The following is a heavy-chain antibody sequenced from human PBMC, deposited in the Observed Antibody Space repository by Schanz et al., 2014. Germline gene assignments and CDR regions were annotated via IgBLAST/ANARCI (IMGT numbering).Heavy chain of an antibody. CDR1: GFTFSRYG. CDR3: ARMSWLQIEYFQH. J-gene: IGHJ1*01. CDR2: TRYDGNNK. Sequence: QVQLVESGGGVVQPGRSLRLSCAASGFTFSRYGMHWVRQAPGKGLEWVAATRYDGNNKYYVDSVKGRFTISRDNSKNTLYLQVNSLRAEDTAVYYCARMSWLQIEYFQHWGQGTLVTVSS. D-gene: IGHD5-12*01. V-gene: IGHV3-33*01.